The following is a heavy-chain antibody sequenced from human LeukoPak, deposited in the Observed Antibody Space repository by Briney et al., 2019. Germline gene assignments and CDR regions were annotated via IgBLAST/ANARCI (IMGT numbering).Heavy chain of an antibody. Sequence: ASVKVPCKASGYTFTSYYMHWVRQAPGQGLEWMGIINPSGGSTSYAQKFQGRVTMTEDTSTDTAYMELSSLRSEDTAVYYCATDVSVGATTRWTFDYWGQGTLVTVSS. J-gene: IGHJ4*02. CDR1: GYTFTSYY. D-gene: IGHD1-26*01. CDR2: INPSGGST. V-gene: IGHV1-46*01. CDR3: ATDVSVGATTRWTFDY.